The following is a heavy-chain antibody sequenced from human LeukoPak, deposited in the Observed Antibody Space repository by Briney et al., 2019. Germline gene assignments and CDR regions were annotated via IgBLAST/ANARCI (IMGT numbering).Heavy chain of an antibody. V-gene: IGHV1-46*01. CDR1: GYTFTSYY. D-gene: IGHD2-2*01. Sequence: GASVKVSCKASGYTFTSYYMHWVRQAPGQGLEWMGIINPSGGSTSYAQKFQGRVTMTRDTSTSTVYMELSSLRSEDTAVYYCARGVDVVVPAATQAAFDTWGQGTMVTVSS. J-gene: IGHJ3*02. CDR2: INPSGGST. CDR3: ARGVDVVVPAATQAAFDT.